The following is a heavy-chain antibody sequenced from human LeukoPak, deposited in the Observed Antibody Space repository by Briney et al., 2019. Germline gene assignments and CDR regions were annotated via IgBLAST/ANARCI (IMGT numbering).Heavy chain of an antibody. CDR1: GGSFSGYY. V-gene: IGHV4-34*01. CDR2: INHSGST. J-gene: IGHJ4*02. Sequence: SETLSLTCAVYGGSFSGYYWSWIRQPPGKGLEWIGEINHSGSTNYNPSLKSRLTISVDRSKNQFSLNLSSVTAADTAVYYCASSYCSTTSCYTGDYWGQGTLVTVSS. D-gene: IGHD2-2*02. CDR3: ASSYCSTTSCYTGDY.